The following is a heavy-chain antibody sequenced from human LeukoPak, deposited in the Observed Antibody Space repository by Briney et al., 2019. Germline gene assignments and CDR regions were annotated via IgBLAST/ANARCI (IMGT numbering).Heavy chain of an antibody. V-gene: IGHV5-51*01. CDR3: ATQTILTGYSGAFDI. J-gene: IGHJ3*02. Sequence: GAALQISCKGSGYSFTSYWIGWGRRMPGKGLEWMGIIYPGDSDTRYSPSFQGQVTISADKSINTAYLQWSSLKASDTAMYYCATQTILTGYSGAFDIWGQGTMVTVSS. CDR2: IYPGDSDT. D-gene: IGHD3-9*01. CDR1: GYSFTSYW.